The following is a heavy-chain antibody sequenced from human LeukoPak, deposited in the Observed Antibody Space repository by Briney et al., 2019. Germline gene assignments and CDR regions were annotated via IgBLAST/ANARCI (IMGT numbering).Heavy chain of an antibody. CDR3: ARAIDALWPKQQLPHDAFDI. CDR2: ISSSGSTI. Sequence: TGGSLRLSCAASGFTFSDYYMSWIRQAPGKGLEWVSYISSSGSTIYYADSVKGRFTISRDNAKNSLYLQMNSLRAEGTAVYYCARAIDALWPKQQLPHDAFDIWGQGTMVTVSS. J-gene: IGHJ3*02. V-gene: IGHV3-11*04. D-gene: IGHD6-13*01. CDR1: GFTFSDYY.